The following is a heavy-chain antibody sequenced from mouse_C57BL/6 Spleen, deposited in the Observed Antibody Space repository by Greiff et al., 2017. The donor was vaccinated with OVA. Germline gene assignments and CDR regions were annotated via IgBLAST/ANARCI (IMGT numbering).Heavy chain of an antibody. CDR3: ARTNIYYEDAMDD. J-gene: IGHJ4*01. CDR1: GYTFTTYP. D-gene: IGHD2-4*01. Sequence: LEESGAELVKPGASVKMSCKASGYTFTTYPIAWMKQNPGQSLEWIGNFNPYNDDTKYNEKFKGKATLTVEESARTVYLELSRLTSDDSAVYYCARTNIYYEDAMDDWGQGTSVTVSS. V-gene: IGHV1-47*01. CDR2: FNPYNDDT.